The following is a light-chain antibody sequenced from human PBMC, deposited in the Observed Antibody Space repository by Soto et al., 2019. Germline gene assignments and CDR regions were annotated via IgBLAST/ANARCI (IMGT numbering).Light chain of an antibody. J-gene: IGKJ3*01. Sequence: EIVLTQSPATLSLSPGERATLSCRASQSVGNYLAWYQQRPGQTPRLLIYDAFNRAAGIPERFSGSGSGTAFTLPTSRLVPEDVALDFCQQRSRWPQITFGHGTKLDI. CDR3: QQRSRWPQIT. V-gene: IGKV3-11*01. CDR1: QSVGNY. CDR2: DAF.